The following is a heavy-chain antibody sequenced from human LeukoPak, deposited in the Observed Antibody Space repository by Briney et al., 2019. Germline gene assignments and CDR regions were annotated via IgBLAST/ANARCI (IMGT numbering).Heavy chain of an antibody. CDR2: ISAYNGNT. V-gene: IGHV1-18*01. D-gene: IGHD2-8*01. CDR1: GHTFTSYG. J-gene: IGHJ5*02. CDR3: ARDRRVMVYAIQPWFDP. Sequence: ASVKVSCKASGHTFTSYGISWVRRAPGQGLEWMGWISAYNGNTNYAQKLQGRVTMTTDTSTSTAYMELRSLRSDDTAVYYCARDRRVMVYAIQPWFDPWGQGTLVTVSS.